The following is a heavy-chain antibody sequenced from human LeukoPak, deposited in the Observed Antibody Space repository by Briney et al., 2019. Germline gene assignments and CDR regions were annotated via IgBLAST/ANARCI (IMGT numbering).Heavy chain of an antibody. Sequence: SVKDSCKASGGTFSSYAISWVRQAPGQGLEWMGGIIPIFGTANYAQKFQGRVTITADESTSTAYMELSSLRSEDTAVYYCARSRDSNTQSDYWGQGPLVTVSS. D-gene: IGHD2-2*02. CDR3: ARSRDSNTQSDY. CDR1: GGTFSSYA. J-gene: IGHJ4*02. V-gene: IGHV1-69*01. CDR2: IIPIFGTA.